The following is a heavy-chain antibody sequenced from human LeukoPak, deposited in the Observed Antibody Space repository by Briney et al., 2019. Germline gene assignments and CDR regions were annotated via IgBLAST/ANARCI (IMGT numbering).Heavy chain of an antibody. Sequence: GGSLRLSCAASGFAVSTKYMTWVRQAPGKGLECVSLMYSDANTYYADSVKGRFTISRDNSRNTLYLQMNSLRAEDTAVYYCATSGGVYSRDAFDVWGQGAMVTVSS. CDR2: MYSDANT. J-gene: IGHJ3*01. CDR3: ATSGGVYSRDAFDV. CDR1: GFAVSTKY. V-gene: IGHV3-66*01. D-gene: IGHD5/OR15-5a*01.